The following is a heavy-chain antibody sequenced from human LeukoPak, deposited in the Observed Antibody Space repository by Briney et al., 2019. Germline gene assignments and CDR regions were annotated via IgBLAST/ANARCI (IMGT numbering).Heavy chain of an antibody. D-gene: IGHD3-10*01. Sequence: SETLSLTCTVAGGSISSTSYFWGWIRQPPGQGLEWIGSIYNRGSTYYNPSLKSRVTMSVDTSKNQFSLKLSSVTAADTAVYYCAREPSYYYGSGSYYPFDYWGQGTLVTVSS. V-gene: IGHV4-39*07. CDR1: GGSISSTSYF. CDR3: AREPSYYYGSGSYYPFDY. J-gene: IGHJ4*02. CDR2: IYNRGST.